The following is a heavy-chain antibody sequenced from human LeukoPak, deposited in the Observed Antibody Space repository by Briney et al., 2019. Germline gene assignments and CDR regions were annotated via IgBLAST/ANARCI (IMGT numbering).Heavy chain of an antibody. CDR1: GYSISRGYH. Sequence: SETLSLTCSVSGYSISRGYHWAWVRQPPGKGLEGIWSFHHSGAIYYNLSLNSRHTISPETSKNQFSLKMDSVTAADTAVYYCARINFNPDFWGRGTLVSVSS. CDR2: FHHSGAI. V-gene: IGHV4-38-2*02. D-gene: IGHD1-14*01. CDR3: ARINFNPDF. J-gene: IGHJ4*02.